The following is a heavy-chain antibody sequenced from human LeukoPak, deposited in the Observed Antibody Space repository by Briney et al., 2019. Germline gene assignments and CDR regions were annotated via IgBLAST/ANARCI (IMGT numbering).Heavy chain of an antibody. V-gene: IGHV1-18*04. CDR1: GYTFITYG. D-gene: IGHD3-10*01. Sequence: ASVKVSCKASGYTFITYGMSWVRQAPGQGLEWMGWVSAYDGDTKYAQKFQGRVTMTTDTSTSTAYMELRSLRFDDTAVYFCARPLYYGSGSYFDYWGQGTLVIVSS. CDR2: VSAYDGDT. CDR3: ARPLYYGSGSYFDY. J-gene: IGHJ4*02.